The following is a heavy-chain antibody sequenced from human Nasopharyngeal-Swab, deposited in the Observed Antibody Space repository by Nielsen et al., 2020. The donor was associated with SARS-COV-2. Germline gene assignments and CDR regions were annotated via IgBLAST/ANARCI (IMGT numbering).Heavy chain of an antibody. Sequence: SVKVSCKASGGTFSSYAISWVRQAPGQGLEWMGGIIPIFGTANYAQKFQGRVTITADESTSTAYMELGSLRSEDTAVYYCARVCGSHWNYCYWGQGTLVTVSS. CDR1: GGTFSSYA. CDR2: IIPIFGTA. V-gene: IGHV1-69*13. J-gene: IGHJ4*02. CDR3: ARVCGSHWNYCY. D-gene: IGHD1-7*01.